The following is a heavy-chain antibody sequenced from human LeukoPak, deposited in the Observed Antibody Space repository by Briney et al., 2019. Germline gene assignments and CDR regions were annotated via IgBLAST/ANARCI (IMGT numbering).Heavy chain of an antibody. V-gene: IGHV4-30-2*01. CDR3: ARGFCSSTSCYYPWFDP. CDR1: GDSISSGGDS. CDR2: IYHSGST. Sequence: SETLSLTCAVSGDSISSGGDSWSWIRQPPGKGLEWIGYIYHSGSTYYNPSLESRVTISVDRSNNQFSLKLSSVTAADTAVYYCARGFCSSTSCYYPWFDPWGQGTLVTVSS. D-gene: IGHD2-2*01. J-gene: IGHJ5*02.